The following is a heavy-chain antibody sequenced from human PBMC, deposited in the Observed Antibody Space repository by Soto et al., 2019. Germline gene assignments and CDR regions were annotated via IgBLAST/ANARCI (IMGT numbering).Heavy chain of an antibody. D-gene: IGHD2-15*01. J-gene: IGHJ6*02. CDR2: IIPILGIA. CDR3: AREQVILGTYGMDV. Sequence: QVQLVQSGAEVKKPGSSVKVSCKASGGTFSSYTISWVRQAPGQGLEWKGRIIPILGIADYAQNFQGRVTITADKSTSTAYMELSSLRSEDTAVYYCAREQVILGTYGMDVWGQGTTVTVSS. V-gene: IGHV1-69*08. CDR1: GGTFSSYT.